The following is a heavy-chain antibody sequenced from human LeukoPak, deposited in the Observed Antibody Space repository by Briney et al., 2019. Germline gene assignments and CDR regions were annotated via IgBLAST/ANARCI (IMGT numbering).Heavy chain of an antibody. CDR3: AREVPWVWNFDL. CDR1: GGSVSSGDYY. D-gene: IGHD1-26*01. V-gene: IGHV4-30-4*01. CDR2: IYYSGST. J-gene: IGHJ2*01. Sequence: PSQTLSLTCTVSGGSVSSGDYYWSWIRQPPGTGLEWIGYIYYSGSTYYNPSLKSRVTISVDTSKNQFSLKLNSVTAADTAVYYCAREVPWVWNFDLWGRGTLVTVSS.